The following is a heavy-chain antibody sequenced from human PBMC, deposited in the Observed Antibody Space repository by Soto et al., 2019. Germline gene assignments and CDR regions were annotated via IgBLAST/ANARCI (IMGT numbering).Heavy chain of an antibody. CDR3: ARVGALFSSGWYFEAINWFDP. J-gene: IGHJ5*02. V-gene: IGHV3-48*01. Sequence: PGGSLRLSCAASGFTFSSYSMNWVRQAPGKGLEWVSYISSSSSTIYYADSVKGRFTISRDNAKNSLYLQMNSLRAEDTAVYYCARVGALFSSGWYFEAINWFDPWGQGTLVTVSS. CDR1: GFTFSSYS. D-gene: IGHD6-19*01. CDR2: ISSSSSTI.